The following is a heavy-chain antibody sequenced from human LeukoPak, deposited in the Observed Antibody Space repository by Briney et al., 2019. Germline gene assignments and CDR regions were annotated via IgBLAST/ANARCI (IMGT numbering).Heavy chain of an antibody. CDR3: AREASYYCSGSYYRVNWFDP. D-gene: IGHD3-10*01. Sequence: SETLSLTCTVSGGSISSYYWSWIRQPPGKGLEWIGYIYYSGSTNYNPSLKSRVTISVDTSKNQFSLKLSSVTAADTAVYYCAREASYYCSGSYYRVNWFDPWGQGTLVTVSS. CDR1: GGSISSYY. CDR2: IYYSGST. V-gene: IGHV4-59*01. J-gene: IGHJ5*02.